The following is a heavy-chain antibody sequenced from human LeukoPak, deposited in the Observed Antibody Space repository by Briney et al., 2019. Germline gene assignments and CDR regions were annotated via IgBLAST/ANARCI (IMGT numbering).Heavy chain of an antibody. CDR3: ARDDYYGSGSYPPGSIDY. Sequence: PGGSLRLSCAASGFTVSSNYMSWVRQAPGKGLEWVAVIWYDGSNKYYADSVKGRFTISRDNSKNTLYLQMNSLRAEDTAVYYCARDDYYGSGSYPPGSIDYWGQGTLVTVSS. D-gene: IGHD3-10*01. J-gene: IGHJ4*02. V-gene: IGHV3-33*08. CDR1: GFTVSSNY. CDR2: IWYDGSNK.